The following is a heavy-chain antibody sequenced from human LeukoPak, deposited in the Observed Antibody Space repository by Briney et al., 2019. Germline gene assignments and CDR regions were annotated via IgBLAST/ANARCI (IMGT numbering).Heavy chain of an antibody. CDR1: GGTFRSYA. V-gene: IGHV1-69*13. J-gene: IGHJ4*02. Sequence: ASVKVSCKASGGTFRSYAISWVRQAPGQGLEWMGGIIPIFGTANYAQKFQGRVTITADESTSTAYMELSSLRSEDTAVYYCARGRNYGDYDESDYWGQGTLVTVSS. CDR2: IIPIFGTA. CDR3: ARGRNYGDYDESDY. D-gene: IGHD4-17*01.